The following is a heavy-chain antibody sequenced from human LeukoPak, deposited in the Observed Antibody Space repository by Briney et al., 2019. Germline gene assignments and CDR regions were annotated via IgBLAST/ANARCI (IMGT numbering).Heavy chain of an antibody. CDR2: ITPIFGAA. D-gene: IGHD6-13*01. J-gene: IGHJ5*02. V-gene: IGHV1-69*13. Sequence: VASVKVSCKASGYTFTGYYMHWVRQAPGQGLEWMGGITPIFGAANYAQKFQGRVTITADESTSTAYMELSRLRSEDTAVYYCARGIAAAGENNWFDPWGQGTLVTVSS. CDR1: GYTFTGYY. CDR3: ARGIAAAGENNWFDP.